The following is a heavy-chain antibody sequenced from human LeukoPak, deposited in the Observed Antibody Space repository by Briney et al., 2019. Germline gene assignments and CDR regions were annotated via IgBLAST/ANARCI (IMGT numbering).Heavy chain of an antibody. Sequence: TSETLSLTCTVSGGSISSGGYYWSWIRQHPGKGLEWIGYIYYSGSTYYNPSLKSRVTKSVDTSKNQFSLKLSSVTAADTAVYYCARDSACSSTSCYREGGVFDPWGQGTLVTVSS. CDR2: IYYSGST. J-gene: IGHJ5*02. D-gene: IGHD2-2*01. CDR3: ARDSACSSTSCYREGGVFDP. CDR1: GGSISSGGYY. V-gene: IGHV4-31*03.